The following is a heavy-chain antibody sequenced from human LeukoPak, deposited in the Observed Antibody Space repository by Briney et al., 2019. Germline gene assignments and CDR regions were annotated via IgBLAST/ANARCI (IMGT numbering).Heavy chain of an antibody. Sequence: GGSLRLSCAASEFTFSSYGMNWVRQAPGKGLEWVAVISYDGSNKYYADSVKGRFTISRDNSKNTLYLQMNSLRAEDTAVYYCAKDYGFLPPGPYGMDVWGQGTTVTVSS. CDR1: EFTFSSYG. CDR3: AKDYGFLPPGPYGMDV. CDR2: ISYDGSNK. V-gene: IGHV3-30*18. D-gene: IGHD3-3*01. J-gene: IGHJ6*02.